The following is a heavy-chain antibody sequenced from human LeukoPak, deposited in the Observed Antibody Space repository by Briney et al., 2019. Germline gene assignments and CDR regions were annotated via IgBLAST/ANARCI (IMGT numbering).Heavy chain of an antibody. CDR3: AKNRYGDYASDY. CDR2: ISFDGSDR. V-gene: IGHV3-30*18. J-gene: IGHJ4*02. CDR1: GFTFSNYG. Sequence: SGGSLRLSCAASGFTFSNYGMHWVRQAPGKGLQCVAVISFDGSDRYYADSVKGRFTISRDNSKNTLYLQMNSLRAEDTAVYYCAKNRYGDYASDYWGQGTLVTVSS. D-gene: IGHD4-17*01.